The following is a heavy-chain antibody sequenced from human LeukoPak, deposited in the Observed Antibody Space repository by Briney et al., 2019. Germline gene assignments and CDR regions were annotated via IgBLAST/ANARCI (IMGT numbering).Heavy chain of an antibody. CDR3: ARVSGYDWESFYDY. J-gene: IGHJ4*02. D-gene: IGHD5-12*01. CDR1: GGSISSYY. CDR2: IYYTGST. Sequence: SETLSLTCTISGGSISSYYWSWIRQPPGKGLEWIGYIYYTGSTNHNPSLKSRVTISVDTSKSQFSLKLSSVTAADTAMYYCARVSGYDWESFYDYWGQGSLVTVSS. V-gene: IGHV4-59*01.